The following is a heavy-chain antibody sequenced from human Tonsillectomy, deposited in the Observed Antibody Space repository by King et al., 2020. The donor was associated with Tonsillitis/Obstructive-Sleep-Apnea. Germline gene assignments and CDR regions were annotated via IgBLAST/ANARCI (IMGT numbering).Heavy chain of an antibody. CDR3: AREFLEWNDAFDI. V-gene: IGHV3-74*01. Sequence: VQLVESGGGLVQPVGSLRLSCAASGFTFSSYWIHWVRQAPGKGLVWVSCINSDGSSTSYADSVKGRFTISRDNAKNTLYLQMNSLRAEDTAVYYCAREFLEWNDAFDIWGQGTMVTVSS. CDR2: INSDGSST. CDR1: GFTFSSYW. J-gene: IGHJ3*02. D-gene: IGHD3-3*01.